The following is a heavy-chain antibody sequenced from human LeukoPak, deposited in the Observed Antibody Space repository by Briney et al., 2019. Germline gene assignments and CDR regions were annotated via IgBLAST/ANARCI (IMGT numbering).Heavy chain of an antibody. D-gene: IGHD3-10*01. J-gene: IGHJ4*02. Sequence: PSQTLSLTCTVSGGSISCGSYYWSWIRQPAGKGLEWIGRIYTSGSTNYNPSLKSRFTISVDTSKNQFSLKLSSVTAADTAVYYCARGRYYGSGSSMYYFDYWGQGTLVTVSS. CDR2: IYTSGST. CDR3: ARGRYYGSGSSMYYFDY. CDR1: GGSISCGSYY. V-gene: IGHV4-61*02.